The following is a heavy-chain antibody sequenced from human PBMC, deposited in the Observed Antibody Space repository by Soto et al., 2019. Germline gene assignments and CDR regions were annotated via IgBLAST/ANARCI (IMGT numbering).Heavy chain of an antibody. D-gene: IGHD4-4*01. J-gene: IGHJ4*02. CDR2: IIPVFGTA. Sequence: QVQLVQSGSEVKNLGSSVKVSCKASRGTFSSYALSWVRQAPGQGLEWMGGIIPVFGTADYAQKFQGRVTIIADRSTSTAYLEVRSLRFEDTAIYYCARDRHSKGLDYWGQGTLVTVSS. V-gene: IGHV1-69*06. CDR3: ARDRHSKGLDY. CDR1: RGTFSSYA.